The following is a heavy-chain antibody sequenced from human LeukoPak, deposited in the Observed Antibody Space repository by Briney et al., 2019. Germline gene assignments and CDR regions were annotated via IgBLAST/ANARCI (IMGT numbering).Heavy chain of an antibody. CDR2: IKSKTDGGTT. CDR3: AKAGRGYCSGGSCYRIHYYYMDV. D-gene: IGHD2-15*01. V-gene: IGHV3-15*01. CDR1: GFTFSNAW. Sequence: PGGSLRLSCAASGFTFSNAWMSWVRQAPGKGLEWVGRIKSKTDGGTTDYAAPVKGRFTISRDNSKNTLYLQMNSLRAEDTAVYYCAKAGRGYCSGGSCYRIHYYYMDVWGKGTTVTVSS. J-gene: IGHJ6*03.